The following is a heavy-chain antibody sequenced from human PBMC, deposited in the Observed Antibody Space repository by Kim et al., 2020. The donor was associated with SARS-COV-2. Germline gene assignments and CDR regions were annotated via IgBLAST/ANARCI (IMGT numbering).Heavy chain of an antibody. CDR2: ISGSGGST. CDR1: GFTFSSYA. CDR3: AKPHAPAGSGWPDDAFDI. J-gene: IGHJ3*02. V-gene: IGHV3-23*01. Sequence: GGSLRLSCAASGFTFSSYAMSWVRQAPGKGLEWVSAISGSGGSTYYADAVKGRFTISRDNSKNTLYLQMNSLRAEDTAVYYCAKPHAPAGSGWPDDAFDIWGQGTMVTVSS. D-gene: IGHD6-19*01.